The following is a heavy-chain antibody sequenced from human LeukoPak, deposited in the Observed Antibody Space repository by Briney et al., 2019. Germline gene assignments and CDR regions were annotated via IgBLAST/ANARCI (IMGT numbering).Heavy chain of an antibody. V-gene: IGHV3-30-3*01. J-gene: IGHJ4*02. Sequence: PGGSLRLSCAASGFTFSNYAMHWVRQAPGKGLEWVAVISFDGTNKYYANSVQGRFIISRDNSKNTLYLQMNSLRAEDTALYYCARDLHDNGWSSFDYWGQGTLVTVSS. D-gene: IGHD4/OR15-4a*01. CDR3: ARDLHDNGWSSFDY. CDR1: GFTFSNYA. CDR2: ISFDGTNK.